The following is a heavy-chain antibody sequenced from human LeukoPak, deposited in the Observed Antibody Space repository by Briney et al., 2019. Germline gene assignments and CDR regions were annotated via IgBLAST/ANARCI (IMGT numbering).Heavy chain of an antibody. CDR1: GGSISSYY. D-gene: IGHD5-12*01. V-gene: IGHV4-59*01. CDR2: IYYSGST. J-gene: IGHJ4*02. Sequence: PSETLSLTCTVSGGSISSYYWSWIRQPPGEGLEWIGYIYYSGSTNYNPSLKSRVTISVDTSKNQFSLKLSSVTAADTAVYYCARNVGYSGYEVGYYFDYWGQGTLVTVSS. CDR3: ARNVGYSGYEVGYYFDY.